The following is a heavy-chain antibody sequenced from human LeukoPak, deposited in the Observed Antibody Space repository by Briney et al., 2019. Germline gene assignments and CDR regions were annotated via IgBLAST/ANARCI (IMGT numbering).Heavy chain of an antibody. CDR1: GGSFSGYY. CDR2: INHSGST. D-gene: IGHD1-26*01. Sequence: SETLSLTCAVYGGSFSGYYWSWIRQPPGKGLEWIGEINHSGSTNYNPSLKSRVTISVDTSKNQFSLKLSSVTAADTAVYYCARHSGIVGATDHAFDIWGQGTMVTVSS. J-gene: IGHJ3*02. CDR3: ARHSGIVGATDHAFDI. V-gene: IGHV4-34*01.